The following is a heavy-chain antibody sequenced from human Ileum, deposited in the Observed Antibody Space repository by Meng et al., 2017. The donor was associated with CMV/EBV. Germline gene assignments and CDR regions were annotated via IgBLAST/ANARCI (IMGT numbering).Heavy chain of an antibody. CDR1: GGSISSGDYY. V-gene: IGHV4-30-4*08. CDR2: IYYSGST. Sequence: LRLSCTVSGGSISSGDYYWSWIRQPPGKGLEWIGYIYYSGSTYYNPSLKSRVTISVDTSKNQFSLKLSSVTAADTAVYYCARERSGGMDVWGQGNTVTVSS. J-gene: IGHJ6*02. CDR3: ARERSGGMDV. D-gene: IGHD1-14*01.